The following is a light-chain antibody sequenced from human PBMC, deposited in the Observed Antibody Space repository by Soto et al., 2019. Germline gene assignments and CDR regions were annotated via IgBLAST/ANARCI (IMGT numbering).Light chain of an antibody. CDR1: QGISNY. CDR2: AAS. V-gene: IGKV1-27*01. Sequence: DIQMTQSPSSLSASVGDRVTITCRASQGISNYLAWYKKKPGKVPKLLIYAASTLQSGVPSRLSGSGSGTDFTLTISRLEPEDFAVYYCQQYGSSQWTFGQGTKVDI. J-gene: IGKJ1*01. CDR3: QQYGSSQWT.